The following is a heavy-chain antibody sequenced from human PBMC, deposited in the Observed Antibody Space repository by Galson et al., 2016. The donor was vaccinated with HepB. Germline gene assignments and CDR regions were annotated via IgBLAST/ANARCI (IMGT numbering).Heavy chain of an antibody. D-gene: IGHD6-19*01. Sequence: SVKVSCKAYGYTWASYGISWVRQAPGQGFEWMGWISAYNSNTNYAQTLQGRVTMTTDTTTSTAYMELRSRRSDATAVYYCARVWLVAVFDYGGQGTLVTVSS. CDR3: ARVWLVAVFDY. V-gene: IGHV1-18*01. CDR2: ISAYNSNT. CDR1: GYTWASYG. J-gene: IGHJ4*02.